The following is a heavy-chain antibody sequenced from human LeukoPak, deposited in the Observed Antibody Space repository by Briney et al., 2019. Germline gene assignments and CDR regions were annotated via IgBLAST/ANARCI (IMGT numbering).Heavy chain of an antibody. CDR1: GFTFGSYE. Sequence: GGSLRLSCVVSGFTFGSYEMNWVRQAPGKGLEWVSYISTRGSRTFYADSVKGRFTISRENAENSLYLQMNSLRAEDTAVYYCARGGIRVSGIDEFDYWGQGTLVTVSS. D-gene: IGHD6-19*01. CDR3: ARGGIRVSGIDEFDY. CDR2: ISTRGSRT. J-gene: IGHJ4*02. V-gene: IGHV3-48*03.